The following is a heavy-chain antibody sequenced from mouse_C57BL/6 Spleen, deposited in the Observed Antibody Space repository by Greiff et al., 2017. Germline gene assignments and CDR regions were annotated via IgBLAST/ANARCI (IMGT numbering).Heavy chain of an antibody. CDR2: IDPSDSET. D-gene: IGHD1-1*01. V-gene: IGHV1-52*01. Sequence: QVQLQQPGAELVRPGSSVKLSCKASGYTFTSYWMHWVKQRPIQGLEWIGNIDPSDSETHYNQKFKDKATLTVDKSSSTAYMQLSSLTSEDSAVYYCARGGVYYYGSLDYWGQGTTLTVSS. CDR1: GYTFTSYW. J-gene: IGHJ2*01. CDR3: ARGGVYYYGSLDY.